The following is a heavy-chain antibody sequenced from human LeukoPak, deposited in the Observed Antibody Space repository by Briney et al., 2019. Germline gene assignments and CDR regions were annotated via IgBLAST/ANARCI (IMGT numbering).Heavy chain of an antibody. CDR3: ARGPYDSSRD. V-gene: IGHV4-34*01. CDR1: GGSFSGYY. CDR2: INHSGNT. Sequence: PSETLSLTCAVYGGSFSGYYWSWIRQPPGKGLEWIGEINHSGNTNYNPSLKSRVTISVDTSKNQFSLKLSSVTAADTAVYYCARGPYDSSRDWGQETLVTVSS. D-gene: IGHD3-22*01. J-gene: IGHJ4*02.